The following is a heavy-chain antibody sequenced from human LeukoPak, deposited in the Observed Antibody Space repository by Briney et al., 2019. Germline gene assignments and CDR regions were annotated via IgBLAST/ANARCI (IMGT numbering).Heavy chain of an antibody. CDR1: GYTFTSYY. CDR3: AEGIRHGPLDY. D-gene: IGHD3-3*02. Sequence: GASVKVSCKASGYTFTSYYMHWVRQAPGQGLEWMGIINPSGGSTSYAQKFQGRVTMTRDMSTSTVYMELSSLRSEDTAVYYCAEGIRHGPLDYWGQGTLVTVSS. J-gene: IGHJ4*02. CDR2: INPSGGST. V-gene: IGHV1-46*01.